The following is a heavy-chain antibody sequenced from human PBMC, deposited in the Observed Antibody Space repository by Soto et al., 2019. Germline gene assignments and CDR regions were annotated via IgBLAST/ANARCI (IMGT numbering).Heavy chain of an antibody. CDR2: ISGSGGST. V-gene: IGHV3-23*01. Sequence: VRQAPGKGLEWVSGISGSGGSTYYVDSVKGRFTISRDNSKNTLYLQMNNLRAEDTAVYYCAKDFGYNYGYDAFDIWGQGTMVTVSS. CDR3: AKDFGYNYGYDAFDI. D-gene: IGHD5-18*01. J-gene: IGHJ3*02.